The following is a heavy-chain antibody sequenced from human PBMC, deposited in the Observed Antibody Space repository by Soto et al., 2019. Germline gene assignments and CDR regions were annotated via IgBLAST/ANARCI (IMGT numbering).Heavy chain of an antibody. CDR3: TTTDVVVVVAATRGGY. V-gene: IGHV3-15*01. J-gene: IGHJ4*02. Sequence: EVQLVESGGGLVKPGGSLRLSCAASGFTFSNAWMTWVRQAPGKGLEWVGRIKSKTDGGKTDYAAPVKGRFIISRDDSKNTQDLQMISLKTEDTAVYYCTTTDVVVVVAATRGGYWGQGPLVTVSS. D-gene: IGHD2-15*01. CDR2: IKSKTDGGKT. CDR1: GFTFSNAW.